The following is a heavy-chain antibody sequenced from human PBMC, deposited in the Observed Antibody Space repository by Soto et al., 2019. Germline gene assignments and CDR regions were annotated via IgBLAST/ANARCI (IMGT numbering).Heavy chain of an antibody. CDR1: GGSISSYY. J-gene: IGHJ4*02. D-gene: IGHD6-13*01. V-gene: IGHV4-4*07. CDR3: ARVSGSSWFSYYFDY. Sequence: QVQLQESGPGLVKPSETLSLTCTVSGGSISSYYWSWIRQPAGKGLEWIGRIYTSGSTNYNPSLKSLVTMSVDTSKNQFSRKLSSVTAADTAVYYCARVSGSSWFSYYFDYWGQGTLVTVSS. CDR2: IYTSGST.